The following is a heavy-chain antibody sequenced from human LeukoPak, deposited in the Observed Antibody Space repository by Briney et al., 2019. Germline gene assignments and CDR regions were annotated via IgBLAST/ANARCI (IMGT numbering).Heavy chain of an antibody. CDR2: INPNSGGT. CDR1: GYTFTGYY. CDR3: ARDLKFGYSSSWYTY. Sequence: APVKVSCKASGYTFTGYYMHWVRQAPGQGLEWMGRINPNSGGTNYAQKFQGRVTMTRDTSISTAYMELSRLRSDDTAVYYCARDLKFGYSSSWYTYWGQGTLVTVSS. J-gene: IGHJ4*02. V-gene: IGHV1-2*06. D-gene: IGHD6-13*01.